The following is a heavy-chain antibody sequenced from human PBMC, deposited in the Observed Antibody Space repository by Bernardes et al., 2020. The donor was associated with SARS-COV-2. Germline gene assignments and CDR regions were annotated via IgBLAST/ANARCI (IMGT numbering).Heavy chain of an antibody. J-gene: IGHJ4*02. V-gene: IGHV3-23*01. CDR2: ISGSGGST. CDR1: GFTFSSYA. CDR3: ARSSGNYYFDY. Sequence: GGSLRLSCAASGFTFSSYAMSWVRQAPGKGLEWVSAISGSGGSTYYADSVKGRFTISRDTSKNTLYLQMNSLRAEDTAVYYCARSSGNYYFDYWGQGTPVTVSS. D-gene: IGHD6-19*01.